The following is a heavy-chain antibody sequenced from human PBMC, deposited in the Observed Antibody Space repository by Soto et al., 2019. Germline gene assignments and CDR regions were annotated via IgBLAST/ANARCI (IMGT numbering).Heavy chain of an antibody. V-gene: IGHV4-39*01. D-gene: IGHD3-3*01. CDR1: GGSISSSSYY. CDR2: IYYSGST. J-gene: IGHJ5*02. CDR3: ARHMERFLEVSCWFDP. Sequence: SETLSLTCTVSGGSISSSSYYWGWIRQPPGKGLEWIGSIYYSGSTYYNPSLKSRVTISVDTSKNQFSLKLSSVTAADTAVYYWARHMERFLEVSCWFDPWGQGTLVTVSP.